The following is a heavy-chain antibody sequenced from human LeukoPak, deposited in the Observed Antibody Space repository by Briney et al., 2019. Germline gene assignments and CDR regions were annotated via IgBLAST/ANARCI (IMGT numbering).Heavy chain of an antibody. CDR3: ARDSYYYGSGSYIDY. CDR1: GGSISSYY. D-gene: IGHD3-10*01. J-gene: IGHJ4*02. Sequence: SETLSLTCTVSGGSISSYYWSWIRQPAGKGLEWIGRIYTSGSTNYNPSLKSRVTMSVDTSKNQFSLKLSSVTAADTAVYYCARDSYYYGSGSYIDYWGQGTLATVSS. V-gene: IGHV4-4*07. CDR2: IYTSGST.